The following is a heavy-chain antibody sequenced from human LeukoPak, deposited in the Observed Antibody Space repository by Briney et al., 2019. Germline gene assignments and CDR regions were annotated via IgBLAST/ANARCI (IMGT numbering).Heavy chain of an antibody. D-gene: IGHD1-26*01. V-gene: IGHV3-21*01. CDR2: ISSSSSYI. CDR3: ARGGAPHYYYYYMDV. J-gene: IGHJ6*03. CDR1: GFTFSSYS. Sequence: GGALRLSCAASGFTFSSYSMNWVRQAPGKGLEWVSSISSSSSYIYYADSVKGRFTISRDNAKNSVYLQMNSLRAEDTAVYYCARGGAPHYYYYYMDVWGKGTTVTVSS.